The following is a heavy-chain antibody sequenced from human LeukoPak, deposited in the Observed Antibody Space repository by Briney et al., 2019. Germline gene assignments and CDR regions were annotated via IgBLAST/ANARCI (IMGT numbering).Heavy chain of an antibody. CDR1: GGSFSGYY. D-gene: IGHD3-22*01. V-gene: IGHV4-34*01. Sequence: SETLSLTCAVYGGSFSGYYWSWIRQPPGKGLEWIGEINHSGSTNYNPSLKSRVTISVDTSKNQFSLKLSSVTAADTAVYYCARVTDYYDSSGKEIAYYYMDVWGKGTTVTISS. CDR2: INHSGST. J-gene: IGHJ6*03. CDR3: ARVTDYYDSSGKEIAYYYMDV.